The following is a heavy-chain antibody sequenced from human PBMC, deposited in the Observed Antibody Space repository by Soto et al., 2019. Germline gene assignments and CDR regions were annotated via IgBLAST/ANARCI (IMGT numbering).Heavy chain of an antibody. V-gene: IGHV3-30*18. J-gene: IGHJ6*02. D-gene: IGHD2-2*01. CDR1: GFTFSKFG. Sequence: QVQLVESGGGVVQPGGSLRLSCEASGFTFSKFGIHWVRQAPGKGLEWVAVVSYDGSFKYYADSVKGRFTISRDNSKNTLYLQMNSVRPEDTAIYYCAKDSDQLLFDYYYYGMDVWGQGTTVTVSS. CDR3: AKDSDQLLFDYYYYGMDV. CDR2: VSYDGSFK.